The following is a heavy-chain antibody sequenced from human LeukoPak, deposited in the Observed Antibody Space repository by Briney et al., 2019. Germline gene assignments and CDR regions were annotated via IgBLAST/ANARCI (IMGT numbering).Heavy chain of an antibody. CDR3: ARGSKWLRYFDY. CDR2: INPNSGGT. D-gene: IGHD5-12*01. CDR1: GYTFTGYY. Sequence: ASVKVSCKASGYTFTGYYMHWLRQAPGQGLEWMGWINPNSGGTNYAQKFQGRVTMTRDTSISTAYMELSRLRSDDTAVYYCARGSKWLRYFDYWGQGTLVTVSS. V-gene: IGHV1-2*02. J-gene: IGHJ4*02.